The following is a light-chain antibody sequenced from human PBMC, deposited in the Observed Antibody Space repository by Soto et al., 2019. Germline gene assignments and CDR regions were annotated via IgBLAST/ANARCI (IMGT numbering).Light chain of an antibody. CDR2: EVT. J-gene: IGLJ1*01. Sequence: QSALAQPPSASGSPGQSVTISCTGTSSDVGNYNRVSWYQQKPGKAPKLMIYEVTQRPSGVPDRFSGSKSGNTASLTVSGLQAEDEADYYCASHAGDHYVFGTGTKVTV. CDR3: ASHAGDHYV. CDR1: SSDVGNYNR. V-gene: IGLV2-8*01.